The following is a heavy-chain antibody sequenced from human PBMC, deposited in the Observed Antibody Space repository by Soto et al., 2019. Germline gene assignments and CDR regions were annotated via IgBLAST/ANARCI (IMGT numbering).Heavy chain of an antibody. D-gene: IGHD6-13*01. CDR2: INPSGGST. CDR3: ARDRTYSSSWYHYFDY. V-gene: IGHV1-46*03. Sequence: ASVKGSCKASGYTFTSYYMHWVRQAPGQGLEWMGIINPSGGSTSYAQKFQGRVTMTRDTSTSTVYMELSSLRSEDTAVYYCARDRTYSSSWYHYFDYWGQGTLVTVSS. CDR1: GYTFTSYY. J-gene: IGHJ4*02.